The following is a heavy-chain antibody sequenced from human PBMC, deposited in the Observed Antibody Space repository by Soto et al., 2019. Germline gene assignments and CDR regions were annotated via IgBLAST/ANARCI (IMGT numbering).Heavy chain of an antibody. Sequence: GGSLRLSCAASGVTFASYVLRWVRQTPGKGLEWVSSISGSGGNTYYTDSVRGRFTISRDNSKNTLYLQMNNLRAEDTAIYYLAREPYATGGYYSDYWGRGTLVTVSS. J-gene: IGHJ4*02. V-gene: IGHV3-23*01. D-gene: IGHD3-22*01. CDR2: ISGSGGNT. CDR3: AREPYATGGYYSDY. CDR1: GVTFASYV.